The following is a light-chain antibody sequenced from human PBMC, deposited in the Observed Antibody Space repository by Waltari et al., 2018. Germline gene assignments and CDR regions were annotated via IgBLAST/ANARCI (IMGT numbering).Light chain of an antibody. Sequence: DIVMTQSPDSLAVSLGERVTINCKSSQSLLYSSNDKNYLAWYQQKPGQPPKLLFYWASTRQSGVPDRFSGSGSATDFTLTISSLQAEDVAVYYCQQYYSRRTFGQGTRVEIK. CDR1: QSLLYSSNDKNY. CDR3: QQYYSRRT. CDR2: WAS. J-gene: IGKJ1*01. V-gene: IGKV4-1*01.